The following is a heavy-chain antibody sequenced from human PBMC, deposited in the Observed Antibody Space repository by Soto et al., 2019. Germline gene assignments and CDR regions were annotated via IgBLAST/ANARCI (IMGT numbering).Heavy chain of an antibody. J-gene: IGHJ6*02. CDR3: TTQGFGILHGLVDV. V-gene: IGHV4-34*01. D-gene: IGHD3-10*01. Sequence: SETLSLTCAVYGGSFSGYYWSWIRQPPGKGLEWIGEINHSGSTNYNPSLKSRVTISVDTSNNQVSLNLASVTAADTAIYYCTTQGFGILHGLVDVWGQGTTVTVSS. CDR2: INHSGST. CDR1: GGSFSGYY.